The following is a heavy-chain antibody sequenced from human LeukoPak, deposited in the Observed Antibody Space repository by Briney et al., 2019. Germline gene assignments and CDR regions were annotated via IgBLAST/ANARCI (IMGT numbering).Heavy chain of an antibody. D-gene: IGHD3-10*02. J-gene: IGHJ6*04. Sequence: GGSLRLSRAASGFTFSSYEMNWVRQAPGKGLEWVSYISSSGSTIYYADSVKGRFIISRDNAKNSLYLQMNSLRAEDTAVYYCAELGITMIGGVWGKGTTVTISS. CDR1: GFTFSSYE. V-gene: IGHV3-48*03. CDR3: AELGITMIGGV. CDR2: ISSSGSTI.